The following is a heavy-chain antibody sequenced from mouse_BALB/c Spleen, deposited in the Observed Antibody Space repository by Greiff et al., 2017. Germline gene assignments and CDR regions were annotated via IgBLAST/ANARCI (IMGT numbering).Heavy chain of an antibody. D-gene: IGHD1-1*01. CDR2: IYPGNVNT. CDR3: ARANNGSYLDY. V-gene: IGHV1S56*01. J-gene: IGHJ2*01. CDR1: GFTFTSYY. Sequence: QVQLQQSGPELVKPGASVRISCTASGFTFTSYYIHWVKQRPGQGLEWIGRIYPGNVNTKYDEKFKGKATLTADKSSITAYMQLSSLTSEDSAVYFCARANNGSYLDYWGQGTTLTVSS.